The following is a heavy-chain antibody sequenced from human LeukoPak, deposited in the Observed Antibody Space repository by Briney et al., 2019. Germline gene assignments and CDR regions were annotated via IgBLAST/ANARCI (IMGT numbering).Heavy chain of an antibody. CDR2: ISWNSGSI. Sequence: GGSLRLSCAASGFTFDDYAMHWVRQAPGKGLEWVSGISWNSGSIGYADSVKGRFTISRDNAKNSLYLQMNSLRAEDMALYYCAKADCSGTSCPEDVWGKGTTVTVSS. V-gene: IGHV3-9*03. CDR3: AKADCSGTSCPEDV. J-gene: IGHJ6*04. D-gene: IGHD2-2*01. CDR1: GFTFDDYA.